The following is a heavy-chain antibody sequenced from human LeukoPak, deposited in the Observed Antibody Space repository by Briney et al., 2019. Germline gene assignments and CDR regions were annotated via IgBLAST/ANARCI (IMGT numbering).Heavy chain of an antibody. D-gene: IGHD2-2*01. Sequence: GGCLRLSCAASGFTFSSYSMNWVRQAPGKGLEWVSSISSSSSYIYYADSAKGRFTISRDNAKNSLYLQMNSLRAEDTAVYYCAAMRYCSSTSCYSLEFDPWGQGTLVTVSS. V-gene: IGHV3-21*01. CDR3: AAMRYCSSTSCYSLEFDP. CDR2: ISSSSSYI. CDR1: GFTFSSYS. J-gene: IGHJ5*02.